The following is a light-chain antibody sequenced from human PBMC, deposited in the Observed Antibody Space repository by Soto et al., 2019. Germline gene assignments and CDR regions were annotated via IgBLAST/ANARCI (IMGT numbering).Light chain of an antibody. CDR1: QSVSSY. V-gene: IGKV3-20*01. CDR2: GAS. CDR3: QQCGGSPT. Sequence: EIVMTQSPATLSVSPGERATLSCRASQSVSSYLAWYQQKPGQAPRLLIYGASSRATGIPDRFSGSGSGTDFTLTISRLEAEDFAMYYCQQCGGSPTFGQGTKVDIK. J-gene: IGKJ1*01.